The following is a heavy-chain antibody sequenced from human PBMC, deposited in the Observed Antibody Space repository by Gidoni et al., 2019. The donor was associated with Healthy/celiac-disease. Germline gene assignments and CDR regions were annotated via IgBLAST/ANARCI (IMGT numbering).Heavy chain of an antibody. D-gene: IGHD6-13*01. Sequence: EVQMVASGGGLVQPGGSLRLSCAASGFTVSSNYMSWVRQAPGKGLEWFSVIYSGGSTYYADSVKGRFTISRDNSKNTLYLQMNSRRAEDTAVYYCARGKRQQLALYFDYWGQGTLVTVSS. J-gene: IGHJ4*02. CDR3: ARGKRQQLALYFDY. CDR1: GFTVSSNY. V-gene: IGHV3-66*02. CDR2: IYSGGST.